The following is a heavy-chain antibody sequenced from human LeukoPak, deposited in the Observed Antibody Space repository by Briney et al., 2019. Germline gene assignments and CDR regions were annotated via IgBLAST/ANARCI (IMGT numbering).Heavy chain of an antibody. Sequence: PGRSLRLSCAASGFXXGSYGMHWVRXAPGKXLEYVSAITSNGGSTYYANSVKGRFTISRDNTKNTLYLQMGSLRAEDMAVYYCARIFSDSSGFYYDYWGQGTLVTVSS. D-gene: IGHD3-22*01. CDR1: GFXXGSYG. CDR3: ARIFSDSSGFYYDY. J-gene: IGHJ4*02. CDR2: ITSNGGST. V-gene: IGHV3-64*01.